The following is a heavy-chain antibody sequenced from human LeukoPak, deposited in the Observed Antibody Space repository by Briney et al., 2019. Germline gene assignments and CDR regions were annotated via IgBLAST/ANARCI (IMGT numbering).Heavy chain of an antibody. CDR3: ARHKALRFGELSRYYGMDV. Sequence: PSETLSLTCTVSDGSISSYYWSWIRQPPGKGLEWIGYIYYSGSTNYNPSLKSRVTISVDTSKNQFSLKLSSVTAADTAVYYCARHKALRFGELSRYYGMDVWGQGTTVTVSS. J-gene: IGHJ6*02. V-gene: IGHV4-59*08. CDR1: DGSISSYY. CDR2: IYYSGST. D-gene: IGHD3-10*01.